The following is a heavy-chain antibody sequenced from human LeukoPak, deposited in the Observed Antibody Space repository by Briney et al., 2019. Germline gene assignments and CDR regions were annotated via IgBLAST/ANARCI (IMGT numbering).Heavy chain of an antibody. CDR3: ARDTPRYFDWLLFSPNNDAFDI. CDR1: GYTSTSYG. Sequence: VASVKVSCKASGYTSTSYGISWVRQAPGQGLEWMGWINPNSGGTNYAQKFQGRVTMTRDTSISTAYMELSRLRSDDTAVYYCARDTPRYFDWLLFSPNNDAFDIWGQGTMVTVSS. D-gene: IGHD3-9*01. V-gene: IGHV1-2*02. CDR2: INPNSGGT. J-gene: IGHJ3*02.